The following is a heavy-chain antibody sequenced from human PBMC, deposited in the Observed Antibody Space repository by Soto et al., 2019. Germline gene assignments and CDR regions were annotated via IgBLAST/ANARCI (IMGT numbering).Heavy chain of an antibody. CDR1: GGSINNGYW. Sequence: QVHLQESGPGLVKPSGTLSLTCGVSGGSINNGYWWTWVRQPPGKGLEWIGEKHHSGSTNYNLSLNSLVSISLDKSKNQFSLILSSVTAADTAVYYCAYSSGWWRLDVWGQGTTVTVSS. J-gene: IGHJ6*02. V-gene: IGHV4-4*02. CDR2: KHHSGST. D-gene: IGHD6-19*01. CDR3: AYSSGWWRLDV.